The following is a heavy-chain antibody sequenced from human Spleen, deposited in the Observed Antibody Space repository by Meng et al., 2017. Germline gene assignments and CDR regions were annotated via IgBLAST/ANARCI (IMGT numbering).Heavy chain of an antibody. D-gene: IGHD3-10*01. CDR1: GFTFSIYA. J-gene: IGHJ3*02. Sequence: GGSLRLSCAASGFTFSIYAMHCVRQAPGKGLEWVAVISYDGSNKYYADSVKGRFTISRDNSKNTLYLQMNSLRAEDTAVYYCARDLSEGSITMVRVVNDAFDIWGQGTMVTVSS. V-gene: IGHV3-30*04. CDR2: ISYDGSNK. CDR3: ARDLSEGSITMVRVVNDAFDI.